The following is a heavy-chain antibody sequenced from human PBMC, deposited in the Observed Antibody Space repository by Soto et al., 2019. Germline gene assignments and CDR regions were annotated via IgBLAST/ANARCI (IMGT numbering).Heavy chain of an antibody. CDR2: IKQDGSEK. D-gene: IGHD2-2*01. CDR3: ARDPNIVVVPAATYYYYGMDV. V-gene: IGHV3-7*04. Sequence: GSLRLSCVASGFTFSSYWMHWVRQAPGKGLEWVANIKQDGSEKYYVDSVKGRFTISRDNAKNSLYLQMNSLRAEDTAVYYCARDPNIVVVPAATYYYYGMDVWGQGTTVTVSS. J-gene: IGHJ6*02. CDR1: GFTFSSYW.